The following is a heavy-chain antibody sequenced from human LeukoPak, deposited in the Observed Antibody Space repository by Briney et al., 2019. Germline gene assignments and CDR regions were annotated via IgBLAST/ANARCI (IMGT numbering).Heavy chain of an antibody. CDR2: IYPDDSDT. V-gene: IGHV5-51*01. D-gene: IGHD3-10*01. Sequence: GESLEISCKTSGYSFTNYWIGWVRQMPGKGLEWMGIIYPDDSDTRYSPSFQGQVTISADKSISTAYLQWNSLKASDTAMYYCARTGYNYGSGSHFGLDVWGQGTPVTVSS. CDR3: ARTGYNYGSGSHFGLDV. CDR1: GYSFTNYW. J-gene: IGHJ6*02.